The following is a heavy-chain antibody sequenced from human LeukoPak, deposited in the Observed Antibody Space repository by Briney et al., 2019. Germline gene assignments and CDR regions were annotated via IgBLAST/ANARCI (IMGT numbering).Heavy chain of an antibody. V-gene: IGHV4-59*06. CDR2: IYHSGRS. Sequence: SETLSLTCTVSGGSISNYYWTWIRQHPGRGLEWIGYIYHSGRSYYNPSLKSRITMSVDTSKNQFSLNLSSVTAADTAVYYCARDQVECTGGTCQSRVGFDFWGQGTLVTVSS. CDR3: ARDQVECTGGTCQSRVGFDF. J-gene: IGHJ4*02. D-gene: IGHD2-8*02. CDR1: GGSISNYY.